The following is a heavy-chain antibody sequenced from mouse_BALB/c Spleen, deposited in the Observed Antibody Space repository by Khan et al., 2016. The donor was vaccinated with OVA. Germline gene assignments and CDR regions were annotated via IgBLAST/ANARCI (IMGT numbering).Heavy chain of an antibody. Sequence: QVQLQQSGAELARPGASVKMSCKASGYSFTSHTMHWVKQRPGQGLEWIGYINPRSGYTNYNQKFNDKSTLTADKSSSTAYMHLRSLTSEDCAGYCCARRTTGCALDYWGQGTSVTVSS. CDR3: ARRTTGCALDY. V-gene: IGHV1-4*01. D-gene: IGHD2-14*01. CDR1: GYSFTSHT. CDR2: INPRSGYT. J-gene: IGHJ4*01.